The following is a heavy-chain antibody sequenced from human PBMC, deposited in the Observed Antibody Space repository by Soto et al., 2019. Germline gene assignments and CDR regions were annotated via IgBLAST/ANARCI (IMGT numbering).Heavy chain of an antibody. CDR2: INPTGGST. D-gene: IGHD2-15*01. CDR1: GYTLTNAY. CDR3: ARGLCSGGSCYVLDY. J-gene: IGHJ4*02. V-gene: IGHV1-46*01. Sequence: QVQLVQSGAEVKKPGASVKFSCTAYGYTLTNAYMHLVRQAPGQGFEWMGIINPTGGSTNYAQKFEDRVTMTRDTSTNTVYMVLSSLRSEDTAVYYCARGLCSGGSCYVLDYWGQGAQVTVSS.